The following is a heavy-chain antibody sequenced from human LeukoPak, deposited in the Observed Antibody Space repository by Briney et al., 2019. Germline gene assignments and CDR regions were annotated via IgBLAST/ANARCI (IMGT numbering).Heavy chain of an antibody. CDR1: GGSIISYY. J-gene: IGHJ1*01. V-gene: IGHV4-59*01. CDR2: IHYSGST. D-gene: IGHD4-17*01. Sequence: SETLSLTRTVSGGSIISYYWSWIRQPPGKGLQWIGYIHYSGSTNYNPSLKSRVTISVDTSKNQFSLRLTSVTAADTAVYYCARDDYGDYTFHHWGQGTLVTVSS. CDR3: ARDDYGDYTFHH.